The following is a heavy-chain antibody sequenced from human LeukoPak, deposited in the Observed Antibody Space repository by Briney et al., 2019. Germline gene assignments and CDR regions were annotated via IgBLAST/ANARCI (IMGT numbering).Heavy chain of an antibody. V-gene: IGHV1-69*13. J-gene: IGHJ3*02. CDR1: GGTFSSYA. CDR3: ATRWAVPAAIEEESSLGDI. D-gene: IGHD2-2*02. CDR2: LIPIFGTA. Sequence: ASVKVSCKASGGTFSSYAISWVRQTPGQGLEWMGGLIPIFGTANYAQKFQGRVTITADESTSTAYMELSSLRSEDTAVYYCATRWAVPAAIEEESSLGDIWGQGTMVTVSS.